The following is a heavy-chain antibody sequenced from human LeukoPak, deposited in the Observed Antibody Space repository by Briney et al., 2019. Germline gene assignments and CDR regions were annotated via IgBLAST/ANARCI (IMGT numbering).Heavy chain of an antibody. Sequence: ASVKVSCKASGYTFTSYDINWVRQATGRGLEWMGWMNPNSGNTGYAQKFQGRVTMTRDTSISTAYMELSSLRSEDTAVYYCARGRRYSSKNWFDPWGQGTLVTVSS. CDR3: ARGRRYSSKNWFDP. J-gene: IGHJ5*02. CDR2: MNPNSGNT. V-gene: IGHV1-8*01. CDR1: GYTFTSYD. D-gene: IGHD6-13*01.